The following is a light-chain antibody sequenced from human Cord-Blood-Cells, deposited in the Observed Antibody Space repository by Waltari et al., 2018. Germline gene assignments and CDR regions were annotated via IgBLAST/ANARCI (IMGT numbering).Light chain of an antibody. J-gene: IGKJ4*01. CDR2: AAS. V-gene: IGKV1-39*01. CDR3: QQSYSTPLT. Sequence: DIHMTQSPSSLSASVGDRLTITWRASQSISSYLNWYQQKPGKAPKLLIYAASSLQSGVPSRFSGSGSGTDFTLTISSLQPEDFATYYCQQSYSTPLTFGGGTKVEIK. CDR1: QSISSY.